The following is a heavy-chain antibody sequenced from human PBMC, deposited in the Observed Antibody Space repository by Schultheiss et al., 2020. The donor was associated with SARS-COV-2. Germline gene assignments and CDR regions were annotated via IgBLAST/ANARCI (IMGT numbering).Heavy chain of an antibody. CDR1: GFTFSSYA. Sequence: GGSLRLSCAASGFTFSSYAMSWVRQAPGKGLEWVAVIWYDGSNKYYADSVKGRFTISRDNSKNSLYLQMNSLRAEDTAVYYCARELEYSSSQTDYWGQGTLVTVSS. CDR3: ARELEYSSSQTDY. D-gene: IGHD6-6*01. J-gene: IGHJ4*02. CDR2: IWYDGSNK. V-gene: IGHV3-33*08.